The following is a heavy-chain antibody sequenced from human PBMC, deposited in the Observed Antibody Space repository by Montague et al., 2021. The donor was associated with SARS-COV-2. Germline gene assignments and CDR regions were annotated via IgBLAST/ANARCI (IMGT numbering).Heavy chain of an antibody. CDR3: ARGIDFGLVASRSHYFDT. Sequence: SETLSLTCSFAGTTRKNNYYWGWIRQPPGKGLEWVGGLDYSGNAYYSPSLRSRVTISVDTSRSQFSLQLTSVTVADTAIYYCARGIDFGLVASRSHYFDTWGQGTLVSVSS. CDR2: LDYSGNA. CDR1: AGTTRKNNYY. V-gene: IGHV4-39*01. J-gene: IGHJ4*02. D-gene: IGHD3-3*01.